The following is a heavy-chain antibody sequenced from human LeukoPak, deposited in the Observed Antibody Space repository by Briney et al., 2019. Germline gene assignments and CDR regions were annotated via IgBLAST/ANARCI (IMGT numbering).Heavy chain of an antibody. D-gene: IGHD1-26*01. CDR2: INHSGST. Sequence: SETLSLTCAVYGGSFSGYYWSWIRQPPGKGLEWIGEINHSGSTNYNPSLKSRVTISVDTSKNQFSLKLSSVTAADTAVYYCARDGRFPPEVLPLYLDYWGQGTLVTVSS. J-gene: IGHJ4*02. V-gene: IGHV4-34*01. CDR1: GGSFSGYY. CDR3: ARDGRFPPEVLPLYLDY.